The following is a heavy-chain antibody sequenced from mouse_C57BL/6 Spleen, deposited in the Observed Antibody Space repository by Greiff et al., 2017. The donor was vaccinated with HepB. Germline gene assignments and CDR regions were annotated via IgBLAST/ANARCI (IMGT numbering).Heavy chain of an antibody. CDR1: GYSITSGYY. D-gene: IGHD1-1*01. J-gene: IGHJ2*01. CDR2: ISYDGSN. Sequence: DVKLQESGPGLVKPSQSLSLSCSVSGYSITSGYYWNWLRQFPGNKLEWMGYISYDGSNNYNPSLKNRISITRDTSKNQLFLKLNSVTTEDTATYYCARDYGSSYDYWGQGTTLTVSS. CDR3: ARDYGSSYDY. V-gene: IGHV3-6*01.